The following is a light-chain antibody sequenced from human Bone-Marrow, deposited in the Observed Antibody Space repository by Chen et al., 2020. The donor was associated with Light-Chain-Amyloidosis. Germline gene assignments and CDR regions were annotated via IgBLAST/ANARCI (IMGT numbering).Light chain of an antibody. V-gene: IGKV3-20*01. CDR3: QQYGTSPLT. J-gene: IGKJ4*01. Sequence: EIVLTQSPGTLSLSPGDGANLSCRASQTISSNYLTWYQQKFGQAPRLLIYGSSSRATGIPDRLTGSGSGTDFTLTINRLEPEDFAMYYCQQYGTSPLTFGGGTKVEIK. CDR1: QTISSNY. CDR2: GSS.